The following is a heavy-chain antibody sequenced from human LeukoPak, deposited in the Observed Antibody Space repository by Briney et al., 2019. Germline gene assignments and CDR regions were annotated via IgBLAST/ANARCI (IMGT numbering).Heavy chain of an antibody. V-gene: IGHV1-18*01. CDR2: IRVYNGNT. D-gene: IGHD1-1*01. CDR1: GYIFTNYG. J-gene: IGHJ2*01. CDR3: ARGAGSHYWYFDL. Sequence: ASVKVSCKASGYIFTNYGISWVRQAPGQGLEWMGWIRVYNGNTEYAQKLQGRVTMTTDTSTNTAYMELRSLRSDDTAGYYCARGAGSHYWYFDLWGRGTLVTVSS.